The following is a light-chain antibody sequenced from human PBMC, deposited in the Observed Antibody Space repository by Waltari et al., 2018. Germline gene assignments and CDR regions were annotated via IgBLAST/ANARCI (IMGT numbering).Light chain of an antibody. CDR3: LQYFDVPQT. CDR1: SVFLSSNNKNY. CDR2: WAS. V-gene: IGKV4-1*01. J-gene: IGKJ2*01. Sequence: SVFLSSNNKNYVAWYQHKPGQPPKLLIYWASIREAWVPDRFTGSGSGTQFTLTISSLQAEDVAVYFCLQYFDVPQTFGQGTKLEI.